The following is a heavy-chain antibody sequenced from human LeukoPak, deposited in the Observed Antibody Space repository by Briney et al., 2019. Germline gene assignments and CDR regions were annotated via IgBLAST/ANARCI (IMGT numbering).Heavy chain of an antibody. J-gene: IGHJ4*02. CDR2: IYYSGST. CDR3: ARHGKGGYFDY. Sequence: PSETLSLTCTVSGGSISSSSYYWGWIRQPPGKGLEWIGSIYYSGSTYYNPSLKSRVTISVDTSKNQFSLKLSSVTAADTAVYYCARHGKGGYFDYWGQGTLVTVSS. D-gene: IGHD1-26*01. V-gene: IGHV4-39*01. CDR1: GGSISSSSYY.